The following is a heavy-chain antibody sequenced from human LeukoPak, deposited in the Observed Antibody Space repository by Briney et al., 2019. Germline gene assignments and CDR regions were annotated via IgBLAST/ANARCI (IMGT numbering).Heavy chain of an antibody. V-gene: IGHV4-59*01. CDR1: GGSISSYY. D-gene: IGHD4-23*01. CDR3: ARAQDYGGNLLDY. CDR2: IYYSGST. J-gene: IGHJ4*02. Sequence: SETLSLTCTVSGGSISSYYWSWIRQPPAKGLEWIGYIYYSGSTNYNPSLKSRVTISVDTSKNQFSLKLSSVTAADTAVYYCARAQDYGGNLLDYWGQGTLVTVSS.